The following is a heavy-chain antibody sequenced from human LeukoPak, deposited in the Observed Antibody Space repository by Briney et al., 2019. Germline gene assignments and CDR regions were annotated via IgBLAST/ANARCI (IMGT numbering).Heavy chain of an antibody. J-gene: IGHJ5*02. Sequence: ASVKVSCKASGYTFTGYYIHWVRQAPGQGLEWMGWINPNTGGTNYAQKFQGRVTMTRDTSISTAYMELSRLRSDDTAVYYCARVGYCTNGVCFGWFDPWGQGTLVTVSS. D-gene: IGHD2-8*01. V-gene: IGHV1-2*02. CDR2: INPNTGGT. CDR3: ARVGYCTNGVCFGWFDP. CDR1: GYTFTGYY.